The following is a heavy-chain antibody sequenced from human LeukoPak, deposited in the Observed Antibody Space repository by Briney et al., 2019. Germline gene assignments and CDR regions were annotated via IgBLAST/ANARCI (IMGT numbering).Heavy chain of an antibody. D-gene: IGHD3-22*01. CDR1: GFTFSSYA. CDR2: ISGGTT. J-gene: IGHJ4*02. V-gene: IGHV3-23*01. Sequence: PGGSLRLSCAASGFTFSSYAMSWVRQVPGKGLEWVSTISGGTTYYANSVKGRFTISRDNSKNTLYLQMNSLRAEDTAIYYCAKDTGEFSGYGEFDYWGQGTLLTVSS. CDR3: AKDTGEFSGYGEFDY.